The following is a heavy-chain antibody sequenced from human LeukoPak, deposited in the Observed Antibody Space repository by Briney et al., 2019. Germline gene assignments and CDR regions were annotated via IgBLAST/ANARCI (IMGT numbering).Heavy chain of an antibody. CDR1: GYTFTSYG. V-gene: IGHV1-18*01. CDR2: ISAYNGNT. J-gene: IGHJ3*02. CDR3: ARAPRLRYFDWSYDAFDI. Sequence: ASVKVSCKASGYTFTSYGISWVRQAPGQGLEWMGWISAYNGNTNYAQKLQGRVTMTTDTSTSTAYMELRSLRSDDTAVYYCARAPRLRYFDWSYDAFDIWGQGTMVTVSS. D-gene: IGHD3-9*01.